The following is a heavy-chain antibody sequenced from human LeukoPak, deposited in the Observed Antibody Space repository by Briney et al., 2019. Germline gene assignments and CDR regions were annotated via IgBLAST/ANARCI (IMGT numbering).Heavy chain of an antibody. Sequence: GASVKVSCKDSGYIFRDYYIHWVRPAPGKGLEWMGWINPKSGDKKYAQKFQDRVTMTRDTSIRTAYMELSKLTSEDTAMFYCATPRIYDSTGYFAFGIWGQGAMGIVSS. V-gene: IGHV1-2*02. CDR2: INPKSGDK. CDR3: ATPRIYDSTGYFAFGI. CDR1: GYIFRDYY. J-gene: IGHJ3*02. D-gene: IGHD3-22*01.